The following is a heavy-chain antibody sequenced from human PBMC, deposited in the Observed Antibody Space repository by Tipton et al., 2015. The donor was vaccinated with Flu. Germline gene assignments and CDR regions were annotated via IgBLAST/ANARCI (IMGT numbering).Heavy chain of an antibody. CDR2: IWYDGSNK. CDR1: GFTFSSYA. D-gene: IGHD6-19*01. CDR3: ARDHPPIGIAVAGPDY. V-gene: IGHV3-33*08. Sequence: SLRLSCAASGFTFSSYAMSWVRQAPGKGLEWVAVIWYDGSNKYYADSVKGRFTISRDNSKNTLYLQMNSLRAEDTAVYYCARDHPPIGIAVAGPDYWGQGTLLTVSS. J-gene: IGHJ4*02.